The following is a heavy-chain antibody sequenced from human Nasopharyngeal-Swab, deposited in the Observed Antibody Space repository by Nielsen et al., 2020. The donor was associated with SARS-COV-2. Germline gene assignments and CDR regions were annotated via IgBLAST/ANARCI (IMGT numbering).Heavy chain of an antibody. CDR3: ARGVPITLVGVVSSGGNQFDP. V-gene: IGHV4-4*02. CDR2: IYRSGST. Sequence: SETLSLTCAVSGGSVSSSNWWSWVRQPPRKGLEWIGEIYRSGSTNYNPSLKSRVTISVDKSKNQFSLKLSSVTAADTAVYYCARGVPITLVGVVSSGGNQFDPWGQGTLVTVSS. D-gene: IGHD3-3*01. CDR1: GGSVSSSNW. J-gene: IGHJ5*02.